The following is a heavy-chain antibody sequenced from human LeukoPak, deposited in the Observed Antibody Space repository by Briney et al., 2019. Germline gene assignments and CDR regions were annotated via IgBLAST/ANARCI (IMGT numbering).Heavy chain of an antibody. J-gene: IGHJ6*03. V-gene: IGHV1-18*01. Sequence: GASVKVSCKASGYTFTRYGISWVRQAPGQGLRWLGWISASNGNTNYAQKFRDRVTMTTDTSTSTAYMELRSLRSDDTAVYYCARDGGSGWKYYYYYYMDVWGKGTTVTISS. CDR2: ISASNGNT. CDR1: GYTFTRYG. D-gene: IGHD6-19*01. CDR3: ARDGGSGWKYYYYYYMDV.